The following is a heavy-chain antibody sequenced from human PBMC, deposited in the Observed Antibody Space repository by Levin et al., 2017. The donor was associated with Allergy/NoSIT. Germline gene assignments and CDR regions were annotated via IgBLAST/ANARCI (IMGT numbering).Heavy chain of an antibody. CDR2: ILHTGNT. V-gene: IGHV4-4*02. J-gene: IGHJ5*02. Sequence: SETLSLTCAVSGGPISSGNWWSWVRQPPGKGLEWIGEILHTGNTNYNPSLKSRVTISVDKSKNQFSLKLNSVTAADTAVYYCATEVVRGVSSWGQGTLVSVSS. CDR3: ATEVVRGVSS. CDR1: GGPISSGNW. D-gene: IGHD3-10*01.